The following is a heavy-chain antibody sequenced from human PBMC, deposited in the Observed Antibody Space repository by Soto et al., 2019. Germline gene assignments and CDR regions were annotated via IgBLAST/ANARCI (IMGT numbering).Heavy chain of an antibody. CDR1: GASISSGGYF. V-gene: IGHV4-31*03. CDR3: ARGFVETAMAFDY. CDR2: IHYSGST. D-gene: IGHD5-18*01. J-gene: IGHJ4*02. Sequence: QVQFQESGPGLVKPSQTLSLACSVSGASISSGGYFWSWIRQLPGKGLEWIGYIHYSGSTYYNPSLKSRVVMSMDTSKNDFSLKLNSVTAADTAVFYCARGFVETAMAFDYWGQGALVTLSS.